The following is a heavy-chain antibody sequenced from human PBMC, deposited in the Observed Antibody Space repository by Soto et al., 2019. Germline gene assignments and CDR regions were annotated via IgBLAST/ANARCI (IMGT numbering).Heavy chain of an antibody. CDR2: INHTSVGT. J-gene: IGHJ4*02. CDR1: GYTFTGYY. Sequence: QVHLLQSGAEVKKPGASVKVSCTDSGYTFTGYYMHWVRQAPGQGLAWMGWINHTSVGTNYAQKFQGWVTMTRDTSLSTAYMELSMLRSDATAVYYCAGSIAVADPVDYLCKGTLVTVSS. V-gene: IGHV1-2*04. CDR3: AGSIAVADPVDY. D-gene: IGHD6-19*01.